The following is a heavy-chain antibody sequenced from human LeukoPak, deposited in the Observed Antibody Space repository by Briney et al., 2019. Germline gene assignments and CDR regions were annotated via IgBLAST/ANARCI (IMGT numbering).Heavy chain of an antibody. J-gene: IGHJ4*02. CDR2: IKQDESEK. CDR3: AKVVPSGDY. Sequence: GGSLRLSCAASGFTFSSYAMSWVRQAPGKGLEWVANIKQDESEKYYVDSVKGRFTISRDNAKNSLYLQMNSLRAEDTAVYYCAKVVPSGDYWGQGTLVTVSS. V-gene: IGHV3-7*01. D-gene: IGHD6-19*01. CDR1: GFTFSSYA.